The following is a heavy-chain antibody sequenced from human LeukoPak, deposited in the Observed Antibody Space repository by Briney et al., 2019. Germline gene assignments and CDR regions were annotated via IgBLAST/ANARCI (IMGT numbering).Heavy chain of an antibody. CDR1: GFTFSSYD. CDR2: ISSSGSTI. Sequence: GGPLRLSCAASGFTFSSYDMNWVRQAPGKGLEWVSYISSSGSTIYYADSVKGRFTISRDNAKNSLYLQMNSLRAEDTAVYYCARDRLVVIPLYYYYGMDVWGQGTTVTVSS. V-gene: IGHV3-48*03. J-gene: IGHJ6*02. CDR3: ARDRLVVIPLYYYYGMDV. D-gene: IGHD3-22*01.